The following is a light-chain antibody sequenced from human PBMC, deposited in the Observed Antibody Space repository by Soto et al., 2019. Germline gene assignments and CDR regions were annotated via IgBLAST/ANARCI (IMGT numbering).Light chain of an antibody. CDR1: QNVRSY. Sequence: EIVLTQSPATLSLSPGERATLSCRASQNVRSYLAWYQQKPGQAPRLLIHDASSRATAFPDRFSGSGSGTDFTLTISSREPEDSAVYYCQQRTNWPTSTFGQGTRLEIK. V-gene: IGKV3-11*01. J-gene: IGKJ5*01. CDR2: DAS. CDR3: QQRTNWPTST.